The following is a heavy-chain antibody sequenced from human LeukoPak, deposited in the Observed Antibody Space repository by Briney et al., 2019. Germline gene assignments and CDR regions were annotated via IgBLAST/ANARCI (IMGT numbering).Heavy chain of an antibody. CDR1: GFTFDDYA. Sequence: GGSLRLSCAASGFTFDDYAMHWVRQAPGKGLEWVSRISWNSGSIGYADSVKGRFTISRDNAKNSLYLQMNSLRAEDTAVYYCASAGRSYDILTGYYYYYGMDVWGQGTTVTVSS. V-gene: IGHV3-9*01. D-gene: IGHD3-9*01. CDR3: ASAGRSYDILTGYYYYYGMDV. CDR2: ISWNSGSI. J-gene: IGHJ6*02.